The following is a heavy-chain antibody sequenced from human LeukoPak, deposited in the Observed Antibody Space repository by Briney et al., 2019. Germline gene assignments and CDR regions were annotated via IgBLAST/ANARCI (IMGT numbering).Heavy chain of an antibody. CDR2: ISYDGSNK. CDR1: GFTFSSYG. D-gene: IGHD1-26*01. V-gene: IGHV3-30*18. Sequence: GGSLRLSCAASGFTFSSYGMHWVRQAPGKGLEWVAVISYDGSNKYYADSVKGRFTISRDNSKNTLYLQMNSLRAEDTAVYYCAKAALGYYYYMDVWGKGTTVTVSS. J-gene: IGHJ6*03. CDR3: AKAALGYYYYMDV.